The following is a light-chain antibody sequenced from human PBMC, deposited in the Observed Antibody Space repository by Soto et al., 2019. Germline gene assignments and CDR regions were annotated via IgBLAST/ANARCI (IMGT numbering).Light chain of an antibody. CDR1: TGAVTSGHY. Sequence: QAVVTQEPSLTVSPGGTVTLTCGSSTGAVTSGHYPYWYQQKPGQAPRTLIYDTSNKHSWTPARFSGSLVGGKAALTLSGAQPEDEADYYCLLSYSGAREVLGGGTKLTVL. CDR3: LLSYSGAREV. V-gene: IGLV7-46*01. J-gene: IGLJ2*01. CDR2: DTS.